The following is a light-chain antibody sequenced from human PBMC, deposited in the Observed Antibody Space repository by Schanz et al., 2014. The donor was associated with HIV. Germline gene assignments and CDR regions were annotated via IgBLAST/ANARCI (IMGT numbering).Light chain of an antibody. J-gene: IGLJ2*01. CDR2: STN. Sequence: QTVVTQEPSFSVSPGGTVTLTCGLSSGSVSTGYYPNWYQQTPGQAPRTLIYSTNTRSSGVPDRFSGSILGNKAALTITGAQADDESDYYCVLYMGSGYVLFGGGTKLTVL. CDR3: VLYMGSGYVL. V-gene: IGLV8-61*01. CDR1: SGSVSTGYY.